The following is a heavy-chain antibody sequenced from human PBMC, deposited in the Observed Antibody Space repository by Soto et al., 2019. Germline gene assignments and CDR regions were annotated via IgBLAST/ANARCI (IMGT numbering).Heavy chain of an antibody. J-gene: IGHJ4*02. V-gene: IGHV3-9*01. Sequence: EVQLVESGGGLVQPGRSLRLSCAASGFTFDDYAMHWVRQAPGKGLEWVSGISWNSGSIGYADSVKGRFTISRDNAKNSLYLQMNSLRAEDTALYYCAKSEYGELLQTFAYWGQGTLVTVSS. D-gene: IGHD1-26*01. CDR1: GFTFDDYA. CDR2: ISWNSGSI. CDR3: AKSEYGELLQTFAY.